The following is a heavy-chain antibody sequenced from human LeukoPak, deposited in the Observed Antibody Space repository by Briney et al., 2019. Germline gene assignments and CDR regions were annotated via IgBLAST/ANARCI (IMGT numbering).Heavy chain of an antibody. CDR3: ARGVRELEPFDP. D-gene: IGHD3-10*01. CDR2: IYYSGST. V-gene: IGHV4-59*01. Sequence: SETLSLTCTVSGGSISSYYWSWIRQPPGEGLEWIGYIYYSGSTNYNPSLKSRVTISVDTSKNQFSLKLSSVTAADTAVYYCARGVRELEPFDPWGQGTLVTASS. CDR1: GGSISSYY. J-gene: IGHJ5*02.